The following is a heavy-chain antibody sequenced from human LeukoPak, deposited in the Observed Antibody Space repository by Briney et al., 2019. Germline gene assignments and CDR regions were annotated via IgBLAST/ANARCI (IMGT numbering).Heavy chain of an antibody. CDR2: IYYSGST. J-gene: IGHJ4*02. Sequence: SETLSLTCTVSGGSISSSNFYWGWIRQPPGKGLEWIGSIYYSGSTYYNPSLKSRVSISVDTSKNQFSLKLSSVTAADTAVYYCASPFGDYGSGDYWGQGTLVTVSS. CDR3: ASPFGDYGSGDY. CDR1: GGSISSSNFY. V-gene: IGHV4-39*07. D-gene: IGHD4-17*01.